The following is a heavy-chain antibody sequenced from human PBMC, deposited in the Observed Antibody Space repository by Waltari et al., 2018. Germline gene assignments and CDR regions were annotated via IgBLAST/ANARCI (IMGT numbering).Heavy chain of an antibody. V-gene: IGHV3-33*01. Sequence: QVQLVESGGGVVQPGRSLTLSCGASGFTFSSYGFHWVRQAPGKGLEWVAARWNDGSNFYADSVKGRFTISRDNSKKTVYLEMNSLRDGDTALYYCARYSGSYLDYWGQGTLVTVSS. J-gene: IGHJ4*02. D-gene: IGHD1-26*01. CDR1: GFTFSSYG. CDR2: RWNDGSN. CDR3: ARYSGSYLDY.